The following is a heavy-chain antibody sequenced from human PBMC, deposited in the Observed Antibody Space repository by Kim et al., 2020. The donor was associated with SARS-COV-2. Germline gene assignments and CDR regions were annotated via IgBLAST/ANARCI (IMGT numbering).Heavy chain of an antibody. CDR1: GFTFSSYS. Sequence: GGSLRLSCAASGFTFSSYSMNWVRQAPGKGLEWVSYISSSSSTIYYADSVKGRFTISRDNAKNSLYLQMNSLRAEDTAVYYCARDVVVPAAMPPAIDYWGQGTLVTVSS. D-gene: IGHD2-2*01. V-gene: IGHV3-48*04. CDR3: ARDVVVPAAMPPAIDY. J-gene: IGHJ4*02. CDR2: ISSSSSTI.